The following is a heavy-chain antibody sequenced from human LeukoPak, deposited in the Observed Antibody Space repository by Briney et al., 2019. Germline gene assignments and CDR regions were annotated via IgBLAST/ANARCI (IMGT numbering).Heavy chain of an antibody. D-gene: IGHD1-26*01. V-gene: IGHV1-69*13. Sequence: ASVKVSCKASGGTFSSYPFTWVRQAPGQGLEWMGEITPIFGAANYAQTFQGRVTITADESTSTAYMELNSLRSDDTAMYYCARARIVGAQGGNAFDIWGQGTMVTVSS. J-gene: IGHJ3*02. CDR3: ARARIVGAQGGNAFDI. CDR2: ITPIFGAA. CDR1: GGTFSSYP.